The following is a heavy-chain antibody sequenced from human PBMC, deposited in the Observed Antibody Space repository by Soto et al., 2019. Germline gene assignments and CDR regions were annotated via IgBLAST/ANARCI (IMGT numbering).Heavy chain of an antibody. V-gene: IGHV4-59*02. J-gene: IGHJ5*02. Sequence: PSETLSLTCSVSGDSVNSYFWSWIRQPPGQGLELIGFIYDGGSTIYNPSFKSRVTISLDTSKNQFFLRLSSVTAADTAVYYCARGGASSKWLDPWGQGTLVTVSS. CDR2: IYDGGST. D-gene: IGHD3-10*01. CDR3: ARGGASSKWLDP. CDR1: GDSVNSYF.